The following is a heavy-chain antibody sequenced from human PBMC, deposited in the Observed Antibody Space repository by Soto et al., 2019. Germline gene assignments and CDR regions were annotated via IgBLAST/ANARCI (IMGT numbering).Heavy chain of an antibody. Sequence: GGSLRLSCAASGFNFRSYGIHWVRRAPGKGLEWVSVISNDGIKKNYADSVKGRFTVSRDNSKNTLYLQMNSLRLDDSGVYYCASVPRGPSDPWGQGTLVTVSS. J-gene: IGHJ5*02. CDR1: GFNFRSYG. CDR2: ISNDGIKK. D-gene: IGHD3-10*01. CDR3: ASVPRGPSDP. V-gene: IGHV3-30*03.